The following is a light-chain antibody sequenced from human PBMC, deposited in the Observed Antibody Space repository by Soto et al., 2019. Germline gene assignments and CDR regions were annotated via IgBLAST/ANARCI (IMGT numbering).Light chain of an antibody. CDR3: QQYHNWPA. J-gene: IGKJ1*01. V-gene: IGKV3-15*01. CDR1: QSVFSS. Sequence: EIVLTQSPATLSVSPGERDTLSCRASQSVFSSLAWFQQKPGQAPRLLIYGAATRATGIPARFSGSGSGTEFSLTISSLQSEDFAVYYCQQYHNWPAFGQGTKVEIK. CDR2: GAA.